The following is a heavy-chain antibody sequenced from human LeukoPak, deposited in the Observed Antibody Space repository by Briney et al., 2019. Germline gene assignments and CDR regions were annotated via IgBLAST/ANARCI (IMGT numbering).Heavy chain of an antibody. CDR1: GGSISSSSYY. CDR2: IYYSGST. D-gene: IGHD6-19*01. Sequence: SETLSPTCTVSGGSISSSSYYWGWIRQPPGKGLEWIGSIYYSGSTYYNPSLKSRVTISVDTSKNQFSLKLSSVTAADTAVYYCARDGEAVAGWKYGMDVWGQGTTVTVSS. V-gene: IGHV4-39*07. CDR3: ARDGEAVAGWKYGMDV. J-gene: IGHJ6*02.